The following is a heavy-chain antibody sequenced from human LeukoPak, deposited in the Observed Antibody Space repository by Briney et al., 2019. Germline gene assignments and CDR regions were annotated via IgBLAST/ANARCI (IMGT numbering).Heavy chain of an antibody. CDR3: ARDLLYYYDSSGYYFNY. CDR1: GYTFTGYY. Sequence: ASVKVSCKASGYTFTGYYMHWVRQAPGQGLEWMGWINPNSGGTNYAQKFQGRVTMTRDTSISTACMELSRLRSDDTAVYYCARDLLYYYDSSGYYFNYWGQGTLVTVSS. V-gene: IGHV1-2*02. J-gene: IGHJ4*02. D-gene: IGHD3-22*01. CDR2: INPNSGGT.